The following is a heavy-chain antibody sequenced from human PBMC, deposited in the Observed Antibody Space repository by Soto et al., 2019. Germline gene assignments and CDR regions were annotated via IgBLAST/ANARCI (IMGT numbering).Heavy chain of an antibody. D-gene: IGHD3-10*01. Sequence: QLQLQQWGAGLLKPSETLSLTCAVYGGSFSVYYWCWIRLPPGKGLERIGEVNQSGSTNSNASLQCRVTMSVSTFNNQFSLDLFPVTAPDTAVYYCAGGPGYFGSFSPWGPGTLVTLSS. CDR1: GGSFSVYY. CDR2: VNQSGST. J-gene: IGHJ5*02. CDR3: AGGPGYFGSFSP. V-gene: IGHV4-34*01.